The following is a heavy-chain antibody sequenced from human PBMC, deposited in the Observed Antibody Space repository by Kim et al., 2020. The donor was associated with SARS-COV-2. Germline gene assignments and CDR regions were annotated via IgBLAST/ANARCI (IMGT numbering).Heavy chain of an antibody. CDR1: GYTFTDFH. D-gene: IGHD3-10*01. J-gene: IGHJ4*01. CDR2: LSANSGST. Sequence: ASVKVSCKASGYTFTDFHIHWVRQAPGQGLEWMGRLSANSGSTSYAQKFQGRVTMTSDTSISTVYLELTGLRSDDTAFYYCARGWFLDFYYWGQGTLV. V-gene: IGHV1-2*06. CDR3: ARGWFLDFYY.